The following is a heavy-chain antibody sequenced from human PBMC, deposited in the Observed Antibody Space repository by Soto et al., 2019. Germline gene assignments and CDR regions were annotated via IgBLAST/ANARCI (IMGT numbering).Heavy chain of an antibody. J-gene: IGHJ4*02. CDR3: AIRNGSGSYYVDY. V-gene: IGHV4-31*03. D-gene: IGHD3-10*01. Sequence: QVQLQESGPGLVKPSQTLSLTCTVSGGSIGSGGYYWSWIRQHPGKGLEWIGYIYYSGSTYYNPSLKSRVTISVDTSKNQFSLKLSSVTDADTAVYYCAIRNGSGSYYVDYWGQGTLVTVSS. CDR2: IYYSGST. CDR1: GGSIGSGGYY.